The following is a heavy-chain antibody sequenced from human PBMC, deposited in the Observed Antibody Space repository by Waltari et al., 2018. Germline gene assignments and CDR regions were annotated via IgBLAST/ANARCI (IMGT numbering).Heavy chain of an antibody. D-gene: IGHD3-22*01. CDR3: ARHTPNSHYYDSSGLVDY. V-gene: IGHV4-39*01. CDR2: IYYSGST. J-gene: IGHJ4*02. CDR1: GASISSSSYY. Sequence: QLQLQESGPGLVKPSETLSLTCTVSGASISSSSYYSGWTRQPPGRGLEWIGSIYYSGSTYYNPSLKSRVTISVDTTKNQFSLKLSSVTAADTAVYYCARHTPNSHYYDSSGLVDYWGQGTLVTVSS.